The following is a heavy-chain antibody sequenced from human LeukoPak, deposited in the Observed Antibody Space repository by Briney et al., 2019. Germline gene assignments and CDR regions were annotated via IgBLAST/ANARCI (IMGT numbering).Heavy chain of an antibody. Sequence: ASVKVSCKASGYTFTGYYMHWVRQAPGQGLEWSGWINPNRGGTNYAQKFQCRVTMTRDTTTSTAHMGLSRLSSDDTAVYYCASGIYDILTRLDYYYGMDVWGQGTTVTVSS. CDR3: ASGIYDILTRLDYYYGMDV. V-gene: IGHV1-2*02. CDR1: GYTFTGYY. J-gene: IGHJ6*02. D-gene: IGHD3-9*01. CDR2: INPNRGGT.